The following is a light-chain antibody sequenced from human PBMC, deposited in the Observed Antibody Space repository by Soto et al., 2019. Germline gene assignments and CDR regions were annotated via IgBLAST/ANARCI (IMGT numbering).Light chain of an antibody. CDR2: GAS. CDR1: QSVSSR. Sequence: EIVMTHSPGTLSLSPGERATLSFRASQSVSSRLAWYQQKPGQSPRLLISGASSRATGIPDRFSGSGSGTDFTLTISRLEPEDFALYYCQHYVERSPITFGQGTRLEIK. J-gene: IGKJ5*01. V-gene: IGKV3-20*01. CDR3: QHYVERSPIT.